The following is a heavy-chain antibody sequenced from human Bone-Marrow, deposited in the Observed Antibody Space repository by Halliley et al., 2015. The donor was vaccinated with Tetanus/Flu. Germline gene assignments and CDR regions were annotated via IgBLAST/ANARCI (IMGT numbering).Heavy chain of an antibody. Sequence: RSKGHSDCAVSVKSRITIDPDTSRNPFSLQLNSVTPEDTAVYYCARGAYYYDDGGYFSDAFDVWGQGTMVTVSS. V-gene: IGHV6-1*01. D-gene: IGHD3-22*01. CDR2: RSKGHS. J-gene: IGHJ3*01. CDR3: ARGAYYYDDGGYFSDAFDV.